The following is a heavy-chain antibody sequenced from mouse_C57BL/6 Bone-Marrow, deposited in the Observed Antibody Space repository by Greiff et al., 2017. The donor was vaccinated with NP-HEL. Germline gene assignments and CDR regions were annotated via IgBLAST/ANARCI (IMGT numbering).Heavy chain of an antibody. Sequence: QVQLQQPGAELVMPGASVKLSCKASGYTFTSYWMHWVTQRPGQGLEWIGEIDPSDSYTNYNQKFKGKSTLTVDKSSSTAYMQLSSLTSEDSAVYYCARDRLTGTRWYFDVWGTGTTVTVSS. D-gene: IGHD4-1*01. CDR1: GYTFTSYW. CDR2: IDPSDSYT. J-gene: IGHJ1*03. CDR3: ARDRLTGTRWYFDV. V-gene: IGHV1-69*01.